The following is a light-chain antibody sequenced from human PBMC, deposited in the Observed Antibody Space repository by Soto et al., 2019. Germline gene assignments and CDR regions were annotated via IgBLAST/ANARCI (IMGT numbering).Light chain of an antibody. J-gene: IGKJ1*01. Sequence: DFQMTQFPSTLSASVGDRVTITCRASQSVNNWLAWYQQQSGKAPKLHIYKASTLESGVPSRFSGRGSGTECALNISSLQPDDFGTYYCQQYHSPWTFGQGTKVEIK. CDR1: QSVNNW. V-gene: IGKV1-5*03. CDR3: QQYHSPWT. CDR2: KAS.